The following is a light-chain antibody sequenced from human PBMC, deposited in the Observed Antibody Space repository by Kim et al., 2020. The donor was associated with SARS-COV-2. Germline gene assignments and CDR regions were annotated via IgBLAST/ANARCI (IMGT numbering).Light chain of an antibody. CDR1: QTDSSN. J-gene: IGKJ4*01. CDR2: GAS. Sequence: SPGERVTLPSRASQTDSSNLAWYQQRPGQAPSLLIYGASTRATGIPARFSGSGSGTEFTLDISSLQSEDFAVYYCQQYDNWPPVTFGGGTKVDIK. CDR3: QQYDNWPPVT. V-gene: IGKV3-15*01.